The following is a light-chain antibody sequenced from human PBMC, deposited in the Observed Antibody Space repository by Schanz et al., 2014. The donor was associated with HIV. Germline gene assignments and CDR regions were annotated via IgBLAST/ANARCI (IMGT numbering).Light chain of an antibody. CDR2: DTA. CDR1: TGAVTSGHY. Sequence: QTVVTQESSLTVSPGGTVTLTCGSSTGAVTSGHYAYWFQQKPGQAPRTLIYDTANKHSWTPARFSGSLLGGKAALTLSGAQPEDEAEYYCLLSYSAARQVVFGGGTKVTVL. J-gene: IGLJ2*01. V-gene: IGLV7-46*01. CDR3: LLSYSAARQVV.